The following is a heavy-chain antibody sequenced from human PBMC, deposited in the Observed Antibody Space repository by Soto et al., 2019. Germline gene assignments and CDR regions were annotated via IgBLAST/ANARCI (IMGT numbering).Heavy chain of an antibody. D-gene: IGHD2-21*01. CDR1: GFTFSKAW. J-gene: IGHJ4*02. Sequence: EGQLVDSGGGLLKPGVSLTLSCAASGFTFSKAWMGLVRQAPGKGLEWVGRIKSRDNGGTPDYAAPVKGRFTISRDDYKTTQHLQMSSLKTEDTAVYYCTTLGPGSHTYSLHYSGQGILVPVAT. CDR3: TTLGPGSHTYSLHY. V-gene: IGHV3-15*01. CDR2: IKSRDNGGTP.